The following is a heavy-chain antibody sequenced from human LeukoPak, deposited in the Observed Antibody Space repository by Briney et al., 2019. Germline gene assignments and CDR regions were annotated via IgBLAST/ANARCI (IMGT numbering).Heavy chain of an antibody. D-gene: IGHD2/OR15-2a*01. CDR3: AKAAGTFYFYYFDS. V-gene: IGHV3-23*01. Sequence: GGSLRLSCAASGFVSSDVWMSWVRQAPGKGLEWVSSISDGGDSTFHVDSVKGRFTISRDNSKNTLYLQMNSLRAEDTAVYSCAKAAGTFYFYYFDSWGQGTLVTVSS. CDR1: GFVSSDVW. J-gene: IGHJ4*02. CDR2: ISDGGDST.